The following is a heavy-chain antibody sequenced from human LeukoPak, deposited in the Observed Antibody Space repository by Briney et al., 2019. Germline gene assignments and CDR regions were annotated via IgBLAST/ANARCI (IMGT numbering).Heavy chain of an antibody. V-gene: IGHV1-69*13. CDR3: ASSSYDSSGYYSSSYFDY. Sequence: ASVKVSCKASGGTFSSYAISWVRQAPGQGLEWVGGIIPIFGTANYAQKFQGRVTITADESTSTAYMELSSLRSEDTAVYYCASSSYDSSGYYSSSYFDYWGQGTLVTVSS. J-gene: IGHJ4*02. CDR1: GGTFSSYA. CDR2: IIPIFGTA. D-gene: IGHD3-22*01.